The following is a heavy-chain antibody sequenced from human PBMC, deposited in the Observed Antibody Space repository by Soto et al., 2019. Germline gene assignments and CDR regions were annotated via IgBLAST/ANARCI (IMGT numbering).Heavy chain of an antibody. CDR1: GFTFDDYA. CDR2: ISWNSGSI. CDR3: AKDKSSAVTTPFDY. D-gene: IGHD4-4*01. V-gene: IGHV3-9*01. Sequence: EVQLVESGGGLVQPGRSLRLSCAASGFTFDDYAMHWVRQAPGKGLEWVSGISWNSGSIGYADSVKGRFTISRDNAKNSLYLQMNSLRAEDTALYYCAKDKSSAVTTPFDYWGQGTLVPVSS. J-gene: IGHJ4*02.